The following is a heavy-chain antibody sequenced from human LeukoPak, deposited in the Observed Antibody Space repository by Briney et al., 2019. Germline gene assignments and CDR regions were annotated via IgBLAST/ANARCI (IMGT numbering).Heavy chain of an antibody. CDR2: IIPILGIA. CDR1: GGTFSSYT. CDR3: ARHYYDSSGYYPNDAFDI. V-gene: IGHV1-69*02. Sequence: SVKVSCKASGGTFSSYTISWVRQAPGQGLEWMGRIIPILGIANYAQKFQGRVTITADKSKSTAYMELRRLRSEDTAVYYCARHYYDSSGYYPNDAFDIWGQGTMATVSS. D-gene: IGHD3-22*01. J-gene: IGHJ3*02.